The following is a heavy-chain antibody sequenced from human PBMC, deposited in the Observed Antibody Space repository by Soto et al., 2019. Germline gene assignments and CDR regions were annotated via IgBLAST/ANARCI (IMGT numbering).Heavy chain of an antibody. CDR2: IWYDGSNK. CDR1: GFTFSNFG. CDR3: ARGPQIRKIWSGGNSRGPYFDF. Sequence: QVQLVESGGGVVQPGRSLRLSCAASGFTFSNFGMHWVRQAPGKGLEWVAVIWYDGSNKYYADSVKGRFTSSRDNSKNTLYLQMNSLRAEDTALYYCARGPQIRKIWSGGNSRGPYFDFWGQGTLVTVSS. D-gene: IGHD2-8*02. J-gene: IGHJ4*02. V-gene: IGHV3-33*01.